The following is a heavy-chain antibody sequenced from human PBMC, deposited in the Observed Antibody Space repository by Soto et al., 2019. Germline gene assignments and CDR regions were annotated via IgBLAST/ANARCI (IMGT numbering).Heavy chain of an antibody. J-gene: IGHJ4*02. Sequence: QVHLQESGPGLVKPSGTLALTCNVSGDSIRSTNWWSWVRQPPGKGLEWIGEIYHSGSTKYNPSLKSRVTISVDKSKNQFSLKLSSVTAADTAVYYCVRDVGNFYDEIPTGQFDYWGQGTLVTVSS. CDR1: GDSIRSTNW. V-gene: IGHV4-4*02. D-gene: IGHD3-22*01. CDR2: IYHSGST. CDR3: VRDVGNFYDEIPTGQFDY.